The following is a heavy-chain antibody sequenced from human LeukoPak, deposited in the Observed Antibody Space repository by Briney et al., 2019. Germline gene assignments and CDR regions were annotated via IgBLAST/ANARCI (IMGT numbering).Heavy chain of an antibody. J-gene: IGHJ5*02. CDR3: ARRKTKGVTVNWFDT. D-gene: IGHD3-16*02. V-gene: IGHV1-46*01. Sequence: ASVKVSCKASGYTFTSYYMHWVRQAPGQGLEWMGIINPSGGSTSYAQKFQGRVTMTRDTSTSTVYMELSSLRSEDTAVYYCARRKTKGVTVNWFDTWDQGTLVTVSS. CDR2: INPSGGST. CDR1: GYTFTSYY.